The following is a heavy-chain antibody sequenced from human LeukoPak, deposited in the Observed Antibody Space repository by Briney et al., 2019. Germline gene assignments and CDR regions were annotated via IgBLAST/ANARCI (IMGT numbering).Heavy chain of an antibody. Sequence: SVNVSCKASGGTFSSYAISWVRQAPGQGLEWMGGIVPIFGTANYAQKFQGRVTITADESTSTAYMELSSLRSEDTAVYYCASTIVGAMRGDAFDIWGQGTMVTVSS. D-gene: IGHD1-26*01. CDR2: IVPIFGTA. J-gene: IGHJ3*02. CDR3: ASTIVGAMRGDAFDI. V-gene: IGHV1-69*13. CDR1: GGTFSSYA.